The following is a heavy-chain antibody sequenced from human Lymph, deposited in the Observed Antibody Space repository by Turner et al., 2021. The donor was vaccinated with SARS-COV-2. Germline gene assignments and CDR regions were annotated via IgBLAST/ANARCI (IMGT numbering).Heavy chain of an antibody. D-gene: IGHD2-21*01. CDR3: AKEGLSGRRRQFVPYFAY. CDR2: ISGDGGST. V-gene: IGHV3-43*02. J-gene: IGHJ4*02. Sequence: EVQLLRSRGRVVQPGASLRVSCAASGFSFDEYAIHCVRQAPGKGLEWVCLISGDGGSTYYADTVKGRFTIARDDSKNSLYLQINSLRTEDTALYYCAKEGLSGRRRQFVPYFAYWGQGTLVSVSS. CDR1: GFSFDEYA.